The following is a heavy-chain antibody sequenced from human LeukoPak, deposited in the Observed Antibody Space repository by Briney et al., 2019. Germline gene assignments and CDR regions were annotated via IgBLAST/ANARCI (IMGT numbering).Heavy chain of an antibody. V-gene: IGHV4-59*12. CDR1: GGSISPNY. J-gene: IGHJ4*02. D-gene: IGHD3-16*01. CDR2: IYYSGST. Sequence: SQTLSLTCTVSGGSISPNYWTWIRQPPGKGLEWIGYIYYSGSTNYNPSLTSRVTMSVDTSKDQFSLKLSSVTAADTAVYYCARAPGIMSGNWRFDYWGQGTLVTVSS. CDR3: ARAPGIMSGNWRFDY.